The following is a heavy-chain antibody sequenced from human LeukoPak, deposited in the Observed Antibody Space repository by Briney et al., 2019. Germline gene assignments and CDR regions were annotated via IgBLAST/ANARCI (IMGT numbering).Heavy chain of an antibody. CDR2: IKSKTDGGTT. D-gene: IGHD2-21*02. J-gene: IGHJ4*02. Sequence: PGGSLRLSCAASGFTFSDAWVRWVRQAPGMGLEWVGRIKSKTDGGTTDYAAPAKGRFTISRDDSSGTLYLLMNSLKTEDTAVYYCSTSLRGSDCCLDYWGEGTLVAVSS. CDR1: GFTFSDAW. CDR3: STSLRGSDCCLDY. V-gene: IGHV3-15*01.